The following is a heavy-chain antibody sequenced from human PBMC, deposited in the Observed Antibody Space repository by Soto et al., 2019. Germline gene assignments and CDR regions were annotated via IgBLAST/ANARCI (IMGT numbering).Heavy chain of an antibody. CDR2: FDPEDGET. V-gene: IGHV1-24*01. CDR3: ATDLIAAAGMVRGDGWFDP. Sequence: ASVKVSCNVSGYTLTELSMHWVRQAPGKGLEWMGGFDPEDGETIYAQKFQGRVTMTEDTSTDTAYMELSSLRSEDTAVYYCATDLIAAAGMVRGDGWFDPWGQGTLVTVSS. J-gene: IGHJ5*02. CDR1: GYTLTELS. D-gene: IGHD6-13*01.